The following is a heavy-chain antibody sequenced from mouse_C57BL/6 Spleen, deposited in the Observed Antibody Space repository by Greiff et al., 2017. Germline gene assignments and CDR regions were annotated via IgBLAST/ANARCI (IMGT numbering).Heavy chain of an antibody. J-gene: IGHJ2*01. CDR3: TRGGYYDLRRRFGY. D-gene: IGHD2-4*01. CDR1: GYTFTDYE. V-gene: IGHV1-15*01. CDR2: IDPETGGT. Sequence: QVQLQQSGAELVRPGASVTLSCKASGYTFTDYEMHWVKQTPVHGLEWIGAIDPETGGTAYNQKFKGKAILTADKSSSTAYMELRSLTSEDSAVYYCTRGGYYDLRRRFGYWGQGTTLTVAS.